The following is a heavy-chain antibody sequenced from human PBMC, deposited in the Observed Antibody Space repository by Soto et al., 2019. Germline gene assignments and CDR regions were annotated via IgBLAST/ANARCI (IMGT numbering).Heavy chain of an antibody. Sequence: SETLSLTCAVYGGSFSDYYWRWIRQPPGKGLEWIGEINHSGSTNYNPSLKSRVTISVDTSKNQFSLKLSSVTAADTAVYYCARVQDTAMVNYYYGMDVWGQGTTVTVSS. CDR1: GGSFSDYY. CDR2: INHSGST. V-gene: IGHV4-34*01. CDR3: ARVQDTAMVNYYYGMDV. J-gene: IGHJ6*02. D-gene: IGHD5-18*01.